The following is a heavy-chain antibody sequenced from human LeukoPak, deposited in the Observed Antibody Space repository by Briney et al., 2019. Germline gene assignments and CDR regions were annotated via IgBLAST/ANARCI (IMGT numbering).Heavy chain of an antibody. CDR1: GFTFSSYW. CDR3: ARDRSGMTIFGVVLSGYFDY. V-gene: IGHV3-74*01. CDR2: INSDATST. Sequence: GGFLRLSCAASGFTFSSYWMYWVRQAPGKGPVWVSHINSDATSTGYADSVKGRFTISRDNAQNTLYLQMNSLRVEDTAVYYCARDRSGMTIFGVVLSGYFDYWGQGTLVTVSS. D-gene: IGHD3-3*01. J-gene: IGHJ4*02.